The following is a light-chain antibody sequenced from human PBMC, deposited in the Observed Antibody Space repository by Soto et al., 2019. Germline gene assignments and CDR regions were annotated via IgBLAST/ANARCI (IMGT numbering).Light chain of an antibody. Sequence: QSVLTQPASVSGSPGPSITISCTGTSNDVGGYNYVSWYQQHPDTAPKLIIYDVRYRPSGVSNRFSGSKSGNTASLTIFGLQAEDAADYYCSAYTSSSTPYVCGSGTKVTVL. CDR1: SNDVGGYNY. J-gene: IGLJ1*01. CDR2: DVR. V-gene: IGLV2-14*03. CDR3: SAYTSSSTPYV.